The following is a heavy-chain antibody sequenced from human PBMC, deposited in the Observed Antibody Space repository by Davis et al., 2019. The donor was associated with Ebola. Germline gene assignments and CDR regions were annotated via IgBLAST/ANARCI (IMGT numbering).Heavy chain of an antibody. CDR3: ARGREIPTNWFDP. CDR1: GGSISRYY. CDR2: IYYSGST. Sequence: PSETLSLTCTVSGGSISRYYWSWIRQPPGKGLEWIGYIYYSGSTNYNPSLKSRVTISVDTSKNQFSLKLSSVTAADTAVYYCARGREIPTNWFDPWGQGTLVTVSS. V-gene: IGHV4-59*01. J-gene: IGHJ5*02.